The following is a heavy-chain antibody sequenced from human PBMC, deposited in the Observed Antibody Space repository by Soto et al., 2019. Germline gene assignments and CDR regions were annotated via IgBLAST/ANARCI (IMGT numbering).Heavy chain of an antibody. D-gene: IGHD3-10*01. CDR2: ISWNSGSI. CDR1: GFTFDDYA. CDR3: AKGTRYYYGSGSYVDY. Sequence: EVQLVESGGGLVQPGRSLRLSCAASGFTFDDYAMHWVRQAPGKGLEWVSGISWNSGSIGYVDSVKGRFTISRDNAKNSLYLQMNSLRAEDTALYYCAKGTRYYYGSGSYVDYWGQGTLVTVSS. J-gene: IGHJ4*02. V-gene: IGHV3-9*01.